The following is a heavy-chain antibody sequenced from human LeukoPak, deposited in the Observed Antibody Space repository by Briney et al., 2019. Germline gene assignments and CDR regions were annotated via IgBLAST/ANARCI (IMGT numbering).Heavy chain of an antibody. V-gene: IGHV1-2*02. D-gene: IGHD1-26*01. CDR1: GYTFTGYY. Sequence: ASVKVSCKASGYTFTGYYMHWVRQAPGQGLEWMGWINPNSGGTNYAQKFQGRVTMTRDTSISTACMELSRLRSDDTAVYYCAREVLVVGAYDYWGQGTLVTVSS. J-gene: IGHJ4*02. CDR2: INPNSGGT. CDR3: AREVLVVGAYDY.